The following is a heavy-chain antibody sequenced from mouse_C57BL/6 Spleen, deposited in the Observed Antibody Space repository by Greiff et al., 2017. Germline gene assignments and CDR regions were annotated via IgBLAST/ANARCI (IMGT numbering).Heavy chain of an antibody. D-gene: IGHD2-1*01. CDR2: INPSSGYT. V-gene: IGHV1-4*01. J-gene: IGHJ2*01. CDR3: VYGNYELDY. Sequence: QVQLQQSGAELARPGASVKMSCKASGYTFTSYTMHWVKQRPGQGLEWIGYINPSSGYTKYNQKFKDKATLTADKSSSTAYMQLSSLTSEDSAVYYCVYGNYELDYWGQGTTLTVSS. CDR1: GYTFTSYT.